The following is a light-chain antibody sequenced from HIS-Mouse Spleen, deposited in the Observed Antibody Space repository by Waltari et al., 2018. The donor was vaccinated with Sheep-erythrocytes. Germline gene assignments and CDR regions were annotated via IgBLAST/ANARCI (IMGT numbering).Light chain of an antibody. Sequence: SYELTQPPSVSVSLGQMARITCSGEALPKKYAYWYQQKPGQFPVLVIYKDSERHSGIPARFSGSSSGTIVTLTISGVQAEDEADYYCLSADSSGTYYVFGTGTKVTVL. J-gene: IGLJ1*01. CDR2: KDS. CDR1: ALPKKY. V-gene: IGLV3-16*01. CDR3: LSADSSGTYYV.